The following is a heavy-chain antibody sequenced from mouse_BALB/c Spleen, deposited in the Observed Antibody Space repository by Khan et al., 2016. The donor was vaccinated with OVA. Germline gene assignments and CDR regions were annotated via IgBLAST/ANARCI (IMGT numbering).Heavy chain of an antibody. Sequence: VQLQQSGAELVKPGASVKLSCTASGFNIKDTYIHWVKRRPEQGLEWIGRITPANGNTEYDPKFQGKATLSADTSSNPSYLQLRRLTHGDTAVDDWFRPSYDPRNFDVWGAGTTVTVSS. D-gene: IGHD2-10*02. V-gene: IGHV14-3*02. J-gene: IGHJ1*01. CDR2: ITPANGNT. CDR1: GFNIKDTY. CDR3: FRPSYDPRNFDV.